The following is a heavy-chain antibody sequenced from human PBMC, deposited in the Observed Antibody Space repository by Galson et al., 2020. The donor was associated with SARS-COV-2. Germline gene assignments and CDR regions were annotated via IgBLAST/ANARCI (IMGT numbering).Heavy chain of an antibody. V-gene: IGHV4-39*01. CDR3: ASQLGYCSSTSCYDSDY. CDR2: IYYSGST. J-gene: IGHJ4*02. Sequence: SETLSLTCTVSGGSISSSSYYWGWIRQPPGKGLEWIGSIYYSGSTYYNPSLKSRVTISVDTSKNQFSLKLSSVTAADTAVYYCASQLGYCSSTSCYDSDYWGQGTLVTVSS. CDR1: GGSISSSSYY. D-gene: IGHD2-2*01.